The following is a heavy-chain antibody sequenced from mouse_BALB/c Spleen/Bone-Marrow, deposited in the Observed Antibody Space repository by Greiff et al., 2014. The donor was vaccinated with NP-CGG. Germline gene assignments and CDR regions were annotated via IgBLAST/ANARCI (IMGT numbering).Heavy chain of an antibody. D-gene: IGHD1-2*01. Sequence: ESGGGLVQPGGSLKLSCAASGFTFSSYGMSWVRQTPDKRLELVATINSNGGSTYYPDSVKGRFTISRDNAKNTLYLQMSSLKSEDTAMYYCARNYYGARWGQGTLVTVSA. J-gene: IGHJ3*01. CDR3: ARNYYGAR. V-gene: IGHV5-6-3*01. CDR1: GFTFSSYG. CDR2: INSNGGST.